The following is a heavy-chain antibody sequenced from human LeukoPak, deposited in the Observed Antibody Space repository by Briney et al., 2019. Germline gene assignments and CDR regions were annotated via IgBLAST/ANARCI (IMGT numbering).Heavy chain of an antibody. V-gene: IGHV5-51*01. CDR1: GYSFTGYY. Sequence: GASVKVSCKASGYSFTGYYMHWVRQAPGQGLEWMGIIYPGDSDTRYSPSFQGQVTISADKSISTAYLQWSSLKASDTAMYYCARRTQDYGDYYMDVWGKGTTVTVSS. D-gene: IGHD4-17*01. J-gene: IGHJ6*03. CDR3: ARRTQDYGDYYMDV. CDR2: IYPGDSDT.